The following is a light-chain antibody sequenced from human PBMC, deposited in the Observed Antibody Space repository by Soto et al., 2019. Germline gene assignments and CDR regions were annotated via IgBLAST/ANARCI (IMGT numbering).Light chain of an antibody. Sequence: EIVLTQSPGTLSLSPGEIATLSCRASQSVSSSYLAWYQQKPGQAPRLLIYVASSMATGIPDRFSGSGSGTDFTLTISRLEPDDFAVYYCQQYGSSPWTFGQGTKVEIK. V-gene: IGKV3-20*01. CDR1: QSVSSSY. CDR2: VAS. CDR3: QQYGSSPWT. J-gene: IGKJ1*01.